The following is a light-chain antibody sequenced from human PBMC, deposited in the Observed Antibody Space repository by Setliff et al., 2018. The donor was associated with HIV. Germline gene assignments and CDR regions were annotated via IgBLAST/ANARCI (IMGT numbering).Light chain of an antibody. Sequence: SALTQPASVSGSPGQSITISCNGSINDVGGFDRVSWYQQHPDKAPKLIIFDVTSRPSGISNRFSGSKSANTASLTVSGLQAEDEADYYCNSYTSSSHWVFGGGTKVTVL. J-gene: IGLJ3*02. CDR2: DVT. CDR1: INDVGGFDR. CDR3: NSYTSSSHWV. V-gene: IGLV2-14*03.